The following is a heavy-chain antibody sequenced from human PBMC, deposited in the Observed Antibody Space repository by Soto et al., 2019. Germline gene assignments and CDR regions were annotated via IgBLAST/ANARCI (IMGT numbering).Heavy chain of an antibody. D-gene: IGHD2-2*01. CDR2: TIPISETT. J-gene: IGHJ6*02. V-gene: IGHV1-69*01. CDR1: GGTFSSYA. Sequence: QVQLVQSGAEVKKPGSSVKVSCKASGGTFSSYAISWVRQAPGQGLEWMGGTIPISETTNYAQKFQGRVKITADQSKSTAYMELSSLRSEDTAVYYCARSRCSSTSVDTYYYCYYGMDVWGQGTTFTVSS. CDR3: ARSRCSSTSVDTYYYCYYGMDV.